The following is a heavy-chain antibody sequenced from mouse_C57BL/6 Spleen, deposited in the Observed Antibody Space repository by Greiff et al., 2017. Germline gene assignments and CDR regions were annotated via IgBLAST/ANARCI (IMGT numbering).Heavy chain of an antibody. J-gene: IGHJ2*01. CDR2: IYPGNSDT. CDR3: TSGLYYDYYFLDY. Sequence: EVQLQQSGTVLARPGASVKMSCKTSGYTFPSYWMHWVRQRPGQGLEWIGAIYPGNSDTSYNQKFNAKAKLTAVTSATTACMEISSLTNEDSAVYYCTSGLYYDYYFLDYWGQGTTLTVSS. V-gene: IGHV1-5*01. CDR1: GYTFPSYW. D-gene: IGHD2-4*01.